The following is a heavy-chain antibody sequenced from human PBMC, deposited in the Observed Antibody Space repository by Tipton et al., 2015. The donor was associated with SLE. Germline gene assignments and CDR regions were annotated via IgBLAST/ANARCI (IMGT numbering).Heavy chain of an antibody. CDR2: FYTTGTI. Sequence: TLSLTCTVSGGSIRSYYWTWIRQPAGGGLEWIGRFYTTGTIIYNPSLKSRVTISVDTSKNQFSLRLSSVTAADTAVYFCARAGGDYSHYDYMDVWGKGTTVTVSS. CDR3: ARAGGDYSHYDYMDV. D-gene: IGHD2-21*02. CDR1: GGSIRSYY. J-gene: IGHJ6*03. V-gene: IGHV4-4*07.